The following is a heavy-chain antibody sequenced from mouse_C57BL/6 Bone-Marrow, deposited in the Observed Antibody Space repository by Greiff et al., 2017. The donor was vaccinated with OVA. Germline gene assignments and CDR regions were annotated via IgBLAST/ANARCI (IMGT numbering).Heavy chain of an antibody. CDR1: GYTFTSYW. J-gene: IGHJ2*01. V-gene: IGHV1-72*01. CDR2: IDPNSGGT. CDR3: ARPGFDY. Sequence: VQLQQPGAELVKPGASVKVSCKASGYTFTSYWMHWVKQRPGQGLEWIGRIDPNSGGTKYNEKFKSKATLTVDKPSSTAYMQLSSLTSEDSAVYYCARPGFDYWGQGTTLTVSS.